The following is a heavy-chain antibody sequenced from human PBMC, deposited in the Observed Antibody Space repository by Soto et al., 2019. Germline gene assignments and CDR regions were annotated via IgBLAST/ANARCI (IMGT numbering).Heavy chain of an antibody. V-gene: IGHV1-3*01. CDR3: TKVRADYYDSSGPNY. D-gene: IGHD3-22*01. CDR1: GYTFTSYA. Sequence: ASVKVSCKASGYTFTSYAMHWVRQAPGQRLEWMGWINAGNGNTKYSQKFQGRFTISRDDSKSIAYLQMNSLNTEDTAVYYCTKVRADYYDSSGPNYWGQGTLVTVSS. CDR2: INAGNGNT. J-gene: IGHJ4*02.